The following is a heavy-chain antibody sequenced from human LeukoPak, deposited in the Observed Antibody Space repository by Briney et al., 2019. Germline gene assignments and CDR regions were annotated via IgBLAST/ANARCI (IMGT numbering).Heavy chain of an antibody. J-gene: IGHJ4*02. V-gene: IGHV1-3*01. CDR1: GYTFTSYA. CDR3: ARDIIAAAGRPPGY. CDR2: INAGNGNT. D-gene: IGHD6-13*01. Sequence: ASVTVSCKASGYTFTSYAMHWVRQAPGQRLEWMGWINAGNGNTKYSQKFQGRVTITRDTSASTAYMELSSLRSEDTAVYYCARDIIAAAGRPPGYWGQGTLVTVSS.